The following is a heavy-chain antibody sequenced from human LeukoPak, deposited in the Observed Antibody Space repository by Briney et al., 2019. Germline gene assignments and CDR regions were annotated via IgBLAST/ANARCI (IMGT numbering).Heavy chain of an antibody. Sequence: SVKVSCKASGGTLSSYAISWVRQAPGQGLEWMGGIIPIFGTANYAQKFQGRVTITADESTSTAYMELSSLRSEDTAVYYCARDEGTTGTKKPHFFDYWGQGTLVTVSS. CDR1: GGTLSSYA. CDR2: IIPIFGTA. CDR3: ARDEGTTGTKKPHFFDY. D-gene: IGHD1-1*01. V-gene: IGHV1-69*01. J-gene: IGHJ4*02.